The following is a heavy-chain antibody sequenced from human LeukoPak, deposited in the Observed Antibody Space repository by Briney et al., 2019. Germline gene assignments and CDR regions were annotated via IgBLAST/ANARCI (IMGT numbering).Heavy chain of an antibody. CDR2: IYYSGST. V-gene: IGHV4-4*02. CDR3: ARASGYFNYFDY. J-gene: IGHJ4*02. D-gene: IGHD5-12*01. Sequence: SGGSLRLSCAASGFIFSNYEMNWVRQAPGKGLEWIGSIYYSGSTYYNPSLKSRVTISVDTSKNQFSLKLSSVTAADTAVYYCARASGYFNYFDYWGQGTLVTVSS. CDR1: GFIFSNYE.